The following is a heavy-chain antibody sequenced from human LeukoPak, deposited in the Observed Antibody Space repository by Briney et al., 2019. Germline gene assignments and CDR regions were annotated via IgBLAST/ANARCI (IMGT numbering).Heavy chain of an antibody. D-gene: IGHD6-19*01. Sequence: GSLRLSCAASGFTGTYNFMRGVRPASGKGVEWVSVIYSGGITYYADSVKGRFTISRDSSKNTLYLQMNSIRVEDTAVYYCARRHSSGSNWGQGTLVTVSS. CDR1: GFTGTYNF. CDR3: ARRHSSGSN. J-gene: IGHJ4*02. V-gene: IGHV3-66*02. CDR2: IYSGGIT.